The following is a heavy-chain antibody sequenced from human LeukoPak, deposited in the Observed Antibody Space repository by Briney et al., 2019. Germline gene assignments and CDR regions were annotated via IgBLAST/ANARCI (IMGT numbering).Heavy chain of an antibody. CDR1: GFSFGGYA. D-gene: IGHD2-21*02. CDR2: ISWNSGDI. CDR3: VKSGGYATAIRYFDL. V-gene: IGHV3-9*01. Sequence: GRSLRLSCAAAGFSFGGYALHWVRQAPGKGLEWVASISWNSGDIVHADSVKGRFTISRDNAKNSLYLQMDSLRTEDTALYYCVKSGGYATAIRYFDLWGRGTLVTVSS. J-gene: IGHJ2*01.